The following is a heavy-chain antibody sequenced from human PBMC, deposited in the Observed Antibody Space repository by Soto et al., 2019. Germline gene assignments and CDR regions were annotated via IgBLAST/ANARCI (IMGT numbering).Heavy chain of an antibody. CDR3: AREAGYCSRTSCYRRAFDT. CDR2: INTDGGSS. V-gene: IGHV3-74*03. J-gene: IGHJ3*02. CDR1: GFTFSGHW. D-gene: IGHD2-2*01. Sequence: EVQLVESGGDLVQPGGSLRLSCAASGFTFSGHWMHWVRQVPGKGPEWVSRINTDGGSSAYADSVKGRFTISRDNAKNTLDLQMKGLRAEDTAVYYCAREAGYCSRTSCYRRAFDTWGQGTTVTVSS.